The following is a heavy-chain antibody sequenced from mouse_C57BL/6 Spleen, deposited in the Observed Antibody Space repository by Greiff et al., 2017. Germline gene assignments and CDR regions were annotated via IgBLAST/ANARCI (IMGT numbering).Heavy chain of an antibody. V-gene: IGHV1-50*01. CDR1: GYTFTSYW. CDR3: ASSSTVVPYYFDY. D-gene: IGHD1-1*01. J-gene: IGHJ2*01. Sequence: QVQLQQPGAELVKPGASVKLSCKASGYTFTSYWMQWVKQRPGQGLEWIGEIDPSDSYTNYNQKFKGKATLTVDTSSSTAYMQLSSLTSEDSAVYYCASSSTVVPYYFDYWGQGTTRTVSS. CDR2: IDPSDSYT.